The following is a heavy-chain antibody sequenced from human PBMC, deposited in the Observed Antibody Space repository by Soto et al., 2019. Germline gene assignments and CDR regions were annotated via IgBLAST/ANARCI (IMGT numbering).Heavy chain of an antibody. CDR2: IYYSGST. D-gene: IGHD6-13*01. V-gene: IGHV4-39*01. CDR3: ASRDSSSWSDYYYYYGMDV. Sequence: PLETLSLTCTFSGGSISSSSYYWGWIRQPPGKGLEWIGSIYYSGSTYYNPSLKSRVTISVDTSKNQFSLKLSSVTAADTAVYYCASRDSSSWSDYYYYYGMDVWGQGTTVTVSS. J-gene: IGHJ6*02. CDR1: GGSISSSSYY.